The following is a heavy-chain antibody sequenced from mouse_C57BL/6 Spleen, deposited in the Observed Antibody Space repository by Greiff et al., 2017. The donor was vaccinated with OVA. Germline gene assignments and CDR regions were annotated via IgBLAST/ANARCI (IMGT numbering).Heavy chain of an antibody. Sequence: EVKLVESGGGLVQPKGSLKLSCAASGFSFNTYAMNLVRQAPGKGLAWVARIRSKRNNYATYYADSVKDRFTISRDDSESMLYLQMNNMKTEDTAMYYCVRQSYAMDYWGQGTSVTVAS. V-gene: IGHV10-1*01. J-gene: IGHJ4*01. CDR1: GFSFNTYA. CDR3: VRQSYAMDY. CDR2: IRSKRNNYAT.